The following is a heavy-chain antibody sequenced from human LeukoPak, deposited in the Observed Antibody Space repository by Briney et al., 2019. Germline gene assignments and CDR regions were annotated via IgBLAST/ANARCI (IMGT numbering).Heavy chain of an antibody. CDR3: ARGKVVTAGQFGY. V-gene: IGHV1-18*04. CDR2: SSAYNGNR. J-gene: IGHJ4*02. Sequence: ASVKVSCKASGYTFTDSYLHWVRQAPGQGLEWMGWSSAYNGNRNYAQNFQGRVTMTTDTSTSTAYMELRSLRSDDTAVYYCARGKVVTAGQFGYWGQGTLVTVSS. CDR1: GYTFTDSY. D-gene: IGHD2-21*02.